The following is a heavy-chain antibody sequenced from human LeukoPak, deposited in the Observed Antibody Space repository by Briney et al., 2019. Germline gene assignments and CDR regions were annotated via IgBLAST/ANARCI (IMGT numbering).Heavy chain of an antibody. V-gene: IGHV5-51*01. CDR2: IYPGDSDT. Sequence: GESLKISCKGSGYTFTSYWIGWVRQLPGKGLEWMGIIYPGDSDTRYSPSFEGQVTISADKSISTAYLQWTSLKASDTAMYYCARGGERVAADYWGQGTLVTVSS. CDR3: ARGGERVAADY. D-gene: IGHD6-25*01. CDR1: GYTFTSYW. J-gene: IGHJ4*02.